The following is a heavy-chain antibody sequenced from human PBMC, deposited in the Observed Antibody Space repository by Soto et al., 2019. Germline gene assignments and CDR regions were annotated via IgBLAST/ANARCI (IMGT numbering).Heavy chain of an antibody. CDR2: IYYSGST. V-gene: IGHV4-31*03. J-gene: IGHJ4*02. CDR1: GFSISSGGYY. D-gene: IGHD1-1*01. CDR3: ARDKSGNFDY. Sequence: PSETLSLTCTVSGFSISSGGYYWSWIRQHPGKGLEWIGYIYYSGSTYYNPSLKSRVTISVDTSKNQFSLKLSSVTAADTAVYYCARDKSGNFDYWGQGTLVTVSS.